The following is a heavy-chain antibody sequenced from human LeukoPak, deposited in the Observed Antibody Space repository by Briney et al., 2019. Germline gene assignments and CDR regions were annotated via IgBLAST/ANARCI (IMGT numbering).Heavy chain of an antibody. D-gene: IGHD5-18*01. CDR3: ARDDAMVTSTPYYYYYYMDV. J-gene: IGHJ6*03. CDR2: IKQDGSEK. CDR1: GFTFSSYW. V-gene: IGHV3-7*01. Sequence: GGSLRLSCAASGFTFSSYWMSWVRQAPGKGLEWVANIKQDGSEKYYVDSVKGRFTISRDNAKNSLYLQMNSLRAEDTAVYYCARDDAMVTSTPYYYYYYMDVWGKGTTVTISS.